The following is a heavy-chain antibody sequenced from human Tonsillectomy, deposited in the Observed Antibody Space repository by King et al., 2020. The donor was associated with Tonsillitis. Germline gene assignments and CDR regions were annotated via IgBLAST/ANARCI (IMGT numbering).Heavy chain of an antibody. Sequence: VQLVESGGGLVKPGGSLRLSCAASGFTFSDYYMSWIRQAPGKGLEWISYISGRDTSIYYADSVRGRFTVSRDSTTNSLYLQINSLRAEDTAVYYCARVLQMATFGSAISRDDAFDIWGQGTMVTVSS. CDR2: ISGRDTSI. CDR3: ARVLQMATFGSAISRDDAFDI. CDR1: GFTFSDYY. J-gene: IGHJ3*02. V-gene: IGHV3-11*01. D-gene: IGHD5-24*01.